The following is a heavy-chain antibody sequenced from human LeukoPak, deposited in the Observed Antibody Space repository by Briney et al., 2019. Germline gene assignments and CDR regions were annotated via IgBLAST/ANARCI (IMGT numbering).Heavy chain of an antibody. CDR2: INPNSGGT. J-gene: IGHJ5*02. V-gene: IGHV1-2*02. D-gene: IGHD2-2*01. Sequence: ASVKVSCKASGYTFTSYGISWVRQAPGQGLEWMGWINPNSGGTNYAQKFQGRVTMTRDTSISTAYMELSRLRSDDTAVYYCARDRRVIVVVPAARYNWFDPWGQGTLVTVSS. CDR3: ARDRRVIVVVPAARYNWFDP. CDR1: GYTFTSYG.